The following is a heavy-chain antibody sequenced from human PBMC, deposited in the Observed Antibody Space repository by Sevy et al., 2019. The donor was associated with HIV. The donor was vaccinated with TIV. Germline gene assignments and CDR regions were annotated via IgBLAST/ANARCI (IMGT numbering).Heavy chain of an antibody. D-gene: IGHD1-1*01. CDR3: ARSVEGDFDD. V-gene: IGHV3-48*02. Sequence: GGSLRLSCAASGFKFSVYSMNWVRQAPGKGLEWISYMTSDTRTIKYAESVKGRFTIYRDNARNSVYLQMNSLRDEDTAVYYCARSVEGDFDDWGQGTLVTVSS. CDR1: GFKFSVYS. CDR2: MTSDTRTI. J-gene: IGHJ4*02.